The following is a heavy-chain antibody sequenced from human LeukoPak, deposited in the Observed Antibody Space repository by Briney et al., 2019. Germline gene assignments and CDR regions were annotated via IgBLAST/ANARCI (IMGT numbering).Heavy chain of an antibody. CDR2: IYTSGST. CDR1: GGSISSYY. D-gene: IGHD6-13*01. CDR3: AGVAAAGTLTDY. J-gene: IGHJ4*02. Sequence: SETLSLTCTVPGGSISSYYWSWIRQPPGKGLEWIGYIYTSGSTNYNPSLKSRVTISVDTSKNQFSLKLSSVTAADTAVYYCAGVAAAGTLTDYWGQGTLVTVSS. V-gene: IGHV4-4*09.